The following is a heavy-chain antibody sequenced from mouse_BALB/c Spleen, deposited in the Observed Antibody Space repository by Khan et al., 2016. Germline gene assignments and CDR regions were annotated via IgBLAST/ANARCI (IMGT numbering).Heavy chain of an antibody. CDR1: GYSITSDYA. CDR3: TRSPTATRYFDV. D-gene: IGHD1-2*01. Sequence: EVELVESGPGLVKPSQSLSLTCTVTGYSITSDYAWNWIRQFPGNKLEWMGYIRYSGSTTYNPSLKSRISITRDTSKNQFFLQLYSVNTEDTATYYCTRSPTATRYFDVWGAGTTVTVSS. V-gene: IGHV3-2*02. CDR2: IRYSGST. J-gene: IGHJ1*01.